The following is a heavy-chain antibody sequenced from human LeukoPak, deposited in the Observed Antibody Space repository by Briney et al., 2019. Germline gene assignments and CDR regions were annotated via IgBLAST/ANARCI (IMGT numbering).Heavy chain of an antibody. CDR2: ISWNSGSI. V-gene: IGHV3-9*01. Sequence: SLRLSCAGSGFTFDEHAMHWVRQAPGKGLEWVSGISWNSGSIAYADSVKGRFTISRDNAKNLQFLQMSSLRAADTALYSCVKGHCSSSSCFPNYYYYIDVWGTGTPVTVSS. CDR1: GFTFDEHA. CDR3: VKGHCSSSSCFPNYYYYIDV. D-gene: IGHD2-15*01. J-gene: IGHJ6*03.